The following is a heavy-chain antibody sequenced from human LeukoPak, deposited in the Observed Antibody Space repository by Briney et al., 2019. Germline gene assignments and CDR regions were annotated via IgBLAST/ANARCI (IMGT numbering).Heavy chain of an antibody. Sequence: ASVKVSCKASGYTFTNYAVNWLRQAPGQRLEWMGWINAGNGDTTFSQNYQARVTITRDASASTAYMELSSLTSEDTAVYFCARGLWSAHRREYYFDSWGQGTLVTVSS. D-gene: IGHD3-3*01. V-gene: IGHV1-3*01. CDR3: ARGLWSAHRREYYFDS. J-gene: IGHJ4*02. CDR1: GYTFTNYA. CDR2: INAGNGDT.